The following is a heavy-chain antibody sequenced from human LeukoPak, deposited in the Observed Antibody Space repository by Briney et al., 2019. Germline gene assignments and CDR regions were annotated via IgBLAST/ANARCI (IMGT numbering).Heavy chain of an antibody. CDR3: AREGDILTVSDPYFDY. Sequence: SETLSLTCTVSGGSISSGGYYWSWIRQHPGKGLEWIGYIYYSGSTNYNPSLKSRATISVDTSKNQFSLKLSSVTAADTAVYYCAREGDILTVSDPYFDYWGQGTLVTVSS. V-gene: IGHV4-61*08. CDR1: GGSISSGGYY. J-gene: IGHJ4*02. D-gene: IGHD3-9*01. CDR2: IYYSGST.